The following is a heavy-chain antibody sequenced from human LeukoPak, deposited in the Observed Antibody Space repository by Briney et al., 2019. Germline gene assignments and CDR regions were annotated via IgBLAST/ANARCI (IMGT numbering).Heavy chain of an antibody. D-gene: IGHD1-26*01. CDR3: AKDRRWESPHYLDS. J-gene: IGHJ4*02. V-gene: IGHV3-23*01. Sequence: GGSLRLSCAASGFTFSSSAMSWVRQVPGKGLEWDSGISASGGSTSYADSVRGRFTISRDNSKNTLYVQMNSLRDEDTAVYYCAKDRRWESPHYLDSWGQGTLVTVSS. CDR1: GFTFSSSA. CDR2: ISASGGST.